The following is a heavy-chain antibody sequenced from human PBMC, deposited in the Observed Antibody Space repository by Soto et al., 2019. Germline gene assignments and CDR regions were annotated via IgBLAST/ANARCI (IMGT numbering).Heavy chain of an antibody. Sequence: GGSLRLSCTASGFTFSTYSMNWVRQAPGKGLEWLSYISISSSTIYYADSVKGRFTISRDNARNSLYLQMNSLRAEDTAVYYCARVGDWAYCGADCYSGLDYWGQGTLVTVSS. D-gene: IGHD2-21*01. CDR1: GFTFSTYS. J-gene: IGHJ4*02. CDR3: ARVGDWAYCGADCYSGLDY. CDR2: ISISSSTI. V-gene: IGHV3-48*01.